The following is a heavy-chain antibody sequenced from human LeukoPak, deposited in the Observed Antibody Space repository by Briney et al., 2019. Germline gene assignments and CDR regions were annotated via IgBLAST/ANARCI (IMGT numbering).Heavy chain of an antibody. V-gene: IGHV1-46*01. CDR3: ARGGQLWLFDY. D-gene: IGHD5-18*01. CDR2: INPSGGST. Sequence: ASVKVSCKASGYTFTSYYMHWVRQAPGQGLEWMGIINPSGGSTSYAQKFQGRVTMTRDMSASTVYMELSSLRSEDTAVYYCARGGQLWLFDYWGQGTLVTVSS. J-gene: IGHJ4*02. CDR1: GYTFTSYY.